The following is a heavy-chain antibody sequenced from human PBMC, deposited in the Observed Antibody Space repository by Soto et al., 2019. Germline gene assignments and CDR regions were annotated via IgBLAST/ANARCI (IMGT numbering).Heavy chain of an antibody. V-gene: IGHV4-4*02. CDR2: VYHTGDT. CDR3: ANEIVTAGGNNYFDP. Sequence: QVQLQESGPRLVKPSGSLSLTCGVSGGTVASSHWWSWVRQSPGGGLDWIGNVYHTGDTILNPSLQSRATISVNKSNNQFTLRLNSLTAADTAVYFCANEIVTAGGNNYFDPWGPGTLVTVSS. J-gene: IGHJ5*02. CDR1: GGTVASSHW. D-gene: IGHD2-21*02.